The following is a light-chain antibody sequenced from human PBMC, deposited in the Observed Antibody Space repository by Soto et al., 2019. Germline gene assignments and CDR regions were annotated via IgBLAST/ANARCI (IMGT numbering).Light chain of an antibody. Sequence: EILMTQSPAILSVSPGERATLSCRASQSVDSNLAWYQQKPGQAPRLLIYGASTRATGISARFSGSGSGTEFTLTISSLQSEDFGVYYCQQYNNWWTVGQGTKVDIK. J-gene: IGKJ1*01. V-gene: IGKV3-15*01. CDR1: QSVDSN. CDR2: GAS. CDR3: QQYNNWWT.